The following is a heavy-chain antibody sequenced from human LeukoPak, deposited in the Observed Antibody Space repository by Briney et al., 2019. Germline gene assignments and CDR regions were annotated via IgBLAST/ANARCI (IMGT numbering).Heavy chain of an antibody. Sequence: GRSLRLSCAASGFTLSSYWMHWVSHAPGKGLVWVSRINSDGSSTSYADSVKGRFTISRDNAKNTLYLQMNSLRAEDTAVYYCARDSYGPIGYWGQGTLVTVSS. D-gene: IGHD4-17*01. CDR3: ARDSYGPIGY. V-gene: IGHV3-74*01. CDR2: INSDGSST. J-gene: IGHJ4*02. CDR1: GFTLSSYW.